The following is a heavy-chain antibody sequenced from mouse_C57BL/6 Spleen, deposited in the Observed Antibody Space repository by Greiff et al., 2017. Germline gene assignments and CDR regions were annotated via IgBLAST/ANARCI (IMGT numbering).Heavy chain of an antibody. CDR2: IYPGDGDT. CDR3: ARSSLLYAMDY. Sequence: QVQLQQSGPELVKPGASVKISCKASGYAFSSSWMNWVKQRPGKGLEWIGRIYPGDGDTNYNGKFKGKATLTADKSSSTAYMQLSSLTSEDSAVYVCARSSLLYAMDYWGQGTSVTVSS. CDR1: GYAFSSSW. D-gene: IGHD6-2*01. J-gene: IGHJ4*01. V-gene: IGHV1-82*01.